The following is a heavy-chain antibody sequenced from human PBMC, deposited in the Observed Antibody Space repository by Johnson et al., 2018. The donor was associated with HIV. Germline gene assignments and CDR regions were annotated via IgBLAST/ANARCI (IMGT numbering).Heavy chain of an antibody. J-gene: IGHJ3*02. V-gene: IGHV3-30-3*01. CDR1: GFTFSSYA. CDR3: ARGVGATLPDAFDI. Sequence: QVQLLESGGGVVQPGRSLRLSCAASGFTFSSYAMHWVRQAPGKGLEWVAVISYDGSNKYYADSVKGRFTITRDNSKNTLYLQMNSLRAEDTALYYCARGVGATLPDAFDIWGQGTMVTVSS. CDR2: ISYDGSNK. D-gene: IGHD1-26*01.